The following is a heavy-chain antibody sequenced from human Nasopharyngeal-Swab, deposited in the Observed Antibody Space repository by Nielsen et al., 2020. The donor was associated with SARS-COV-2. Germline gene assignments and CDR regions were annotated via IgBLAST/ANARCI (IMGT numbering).Heavy chain of an antibody. CDR2: IWYDGSNK. J-gene: IGHJ6*02. V-gene: IGHV3-33*01. CDR3: ARVFDGTIAAAYPYYYYYYGMDV. Sequence: GESLKISCAASGFTFSSYGMHWVRQAPGKGLEWVAVIWYDGSNKYYADSVKGRFTISRDNSKNTLYLQMNSLRAEDTAVYYCARVFDGTIAAAYPYYYYYYGMDVWSQGTTVTVSS. D-gene: IGHD6-13*01. CDR1: GFTFSSYG.